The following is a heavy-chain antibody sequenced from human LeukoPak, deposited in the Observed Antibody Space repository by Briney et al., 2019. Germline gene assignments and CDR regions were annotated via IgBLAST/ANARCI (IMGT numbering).Heavy chain of an antibody. CDR3: AKGDIRWIIFGVVLPN. CDR1: GFTFDDYA. V-gene: IGHV3-9*01. Sequence: GGSLRLSCAASGFTFDDYAMHWVRQAPGKGLEWVSGISWNSGSIGYADSVKGRFTISRDNAKNSLYLQMNSLRAEDTALYYCAKGDIRWIIFGVVLPNWGQGTLVTVSS. J-gene: IGHJ4*02. D-gene: IGHD3-3*02. CDR2: ISWNSGSI.